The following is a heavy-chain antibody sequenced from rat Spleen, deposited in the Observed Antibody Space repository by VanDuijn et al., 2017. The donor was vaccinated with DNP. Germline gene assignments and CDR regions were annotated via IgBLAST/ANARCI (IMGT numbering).Heavy chain of an antibody. J-gene: IGHJ1*01. D-gene: IGHD1-11*01. Sequence: EVQLVESGGGLVQPGRSMKLSCAASGFTFSNYDMAWVRQAPTKGLEWVASISYDGSSTYYRDSVKGRFTISRDNAKSTLYLQMDSLRSEDTATYYCTTVSYWYFDFWGPGTMVTVSS. CDR2: ISYDGSST. V-gene: IGHV5-20*01. CDR3: TTVSYWYFDF. CDR1: GFTFSNYD.